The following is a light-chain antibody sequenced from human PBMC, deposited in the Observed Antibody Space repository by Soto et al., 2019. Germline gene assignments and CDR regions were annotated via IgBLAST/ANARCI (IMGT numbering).Light chain of an antibody. CDR3: HRYRNTPRIT. J-gene: IGKJ5*01. V-gene: IGKV3-20*01. CDR1: QSVSSTY. Sequence: EIVLTQSPGTLSLSPGERATLSCRASQSVSSTYLAWYQQKPGQAPRLLIYGTSSRATGIPDRFSGSGSGTDFTLTISRREPQAVAVYYYHRYRNTPRITFGQGTRLEIK. CDR2: GTS.